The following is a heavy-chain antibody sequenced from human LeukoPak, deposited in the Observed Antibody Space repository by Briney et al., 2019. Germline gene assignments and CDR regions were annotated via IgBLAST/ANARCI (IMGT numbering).Heavy chain of an antibody. CDR3: ARSLVVPAVTRYWYFDL. J-gene: IGHJ2*01. V-gene: IGHV4-39*01. CDR1: GGSISSSSYY. Sequence: SETLSLTCTVSGGSISSSSYYWGWIRQPPGKGLEWIGSIYYSGSTYYNPSLKSRVTISVDTSKNQFSLKLSSVTAADTAVYYCARSLVVPAVTRYWYFDLWGRGTLVTVST. CDR2: IYYSGST. D-gene: IGHD2-2*01.